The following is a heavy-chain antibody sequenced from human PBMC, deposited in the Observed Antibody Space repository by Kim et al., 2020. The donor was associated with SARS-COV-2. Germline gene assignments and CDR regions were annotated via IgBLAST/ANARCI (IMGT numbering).Heavy chain of an antibody. Sequence: ASVKVSCKASGYTFTNYAMHWVRQAPGQRLEWMGWINAGNGDTKYSQKFQGRVTFTRDTSASTAYMEPSSLRSEDTAVYYCARDLIVVAGGKLFDYWGQG. V-gene: IGHV1-3*01. CDR2: INAGNGDT. CDR3: ARDLIVVAGGKLFDY. CDR1: GYTFTNYA. D-gene: IGHD6-19*01. J-gene: IGHJ4*02.